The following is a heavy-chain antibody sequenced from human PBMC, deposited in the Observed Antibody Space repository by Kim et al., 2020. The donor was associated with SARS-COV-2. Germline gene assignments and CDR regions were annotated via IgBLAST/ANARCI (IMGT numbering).Heavy chain of an antibody. Sequence: ASVKVSCKVSGYTLTDLSMHWVRQAPGKGLEWMGGFDPDDGETIYAQKFQGRVTMTEDTSIDTAYMDLSSLRSEDTAVYYCATLDSSGYFKEYYFDDWGQGTLVTVSS. CDR1: GYTLTDLS. J-gene: IGHJ4*02. V-gene: IGHV1-24*01. D-gene: IGHD3-22*01. CDR3: ATLDSSGYFKEYYFDD. CDR2: FDPDDGET.